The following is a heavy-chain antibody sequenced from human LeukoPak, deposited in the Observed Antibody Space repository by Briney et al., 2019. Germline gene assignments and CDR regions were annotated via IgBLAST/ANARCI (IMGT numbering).Heavy chain of an antibody. CDR3: AAKGAYSSGWYYYYYGMDV. V-gene: IGHV3-30*04. D-gene: IGHD6-19*01. Sequence: GRSLRLSCAASGFTFSSYAMHWVRQAPGKGLEWVAVISHDGSNKYYADSVKGRFTISRDNSKNTLYLQMNSLRAEDTAVYYCAAKGAYSSGWYYYYYGMDVWGKGTTVTVSS. J-gene: IGHJ6*04. CDR1: GFTFSSYA. CDR2: ISHDGSNK.